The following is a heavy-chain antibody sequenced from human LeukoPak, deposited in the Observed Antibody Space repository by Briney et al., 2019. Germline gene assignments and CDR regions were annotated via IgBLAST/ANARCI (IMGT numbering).Heavy chain of an antibody. CDR2: IWYDGSNK. CDR1: GFTFSSYG. Sequence: GGSLRLSCAASGFTFSSYGMHWVRQAPGKGLEWVAVIWYDGSNKYYADSVKGRFTISRDNSKNTMSVQMDDLRAEDTAVYYCTRYNNDHFDYWGQGTLVTVSS. V-gene: IGHV3-33*01. CDR3: TRYNNDHFDY. D-gene: IGHD1-14*01. J-gene: IGHJ4*02.